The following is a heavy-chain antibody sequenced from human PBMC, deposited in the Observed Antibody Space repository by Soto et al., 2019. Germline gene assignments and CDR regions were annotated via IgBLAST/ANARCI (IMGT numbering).Heavy chain of an antibody. CDR1: RFTFSSYI. D-gene: IGHD6-19*01. V-gene: IGHV3-23*01. CDR2: ITADGGGT. CDR3: AKDRGGSGWPELDC. Sequence: PGGSLRLSCTASRFTFSSYIMNWVRQAPGKGLEWISTITADGGGTFYADSVKGRFTISRDNSKNTLYLQMDNLRAEDTALYYCAKDRGGSGWPELDCWGQGTQVTVYS. J-gene: IGHJ4*02.